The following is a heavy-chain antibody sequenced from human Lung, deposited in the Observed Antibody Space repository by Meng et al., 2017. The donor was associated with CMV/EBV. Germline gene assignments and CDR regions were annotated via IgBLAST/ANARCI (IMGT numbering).Heavy chain of an antibody. D-gene: IGHD3-10*01. V-gene: IGHV3-7*01. CDR2: LNQDGSQK. CDR3: ATDTGSH. CDR1: GFTFNTYW. Sequence: GESLKISCAASGFTFNTYWMTWVRQAPGKGLEWVATLNQDGSQKYYVDSVKGRFTVSKDNAKNSLSLQMSSLRVEDTAVYYCATDTGSHWGQGTLVTVYS. J-gene: IGHJ4*02.